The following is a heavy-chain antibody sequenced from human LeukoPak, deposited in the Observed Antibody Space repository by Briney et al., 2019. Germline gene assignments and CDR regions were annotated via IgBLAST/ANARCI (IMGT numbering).Heavy chain of an antibody. CDR2: ISAYNGNT. CDR3: ARVTVLRYFDWLSTGYDY. Sequence: ASVKVSCKASGYTFTSYGISWVRQAPGQGLEWMGWISAYNGNTNYAQKLQGRVTMTTDTSTSTAYMELRSLRSDDTAVYYCARVTVLRYFDWLSTGYDYWGQGTLVTVSS. CDR1: GYTFTSYG. D-gene: IGHD3-9*01. J-gene: IGHJ4*02. V-gene: IGHV1-18*01.